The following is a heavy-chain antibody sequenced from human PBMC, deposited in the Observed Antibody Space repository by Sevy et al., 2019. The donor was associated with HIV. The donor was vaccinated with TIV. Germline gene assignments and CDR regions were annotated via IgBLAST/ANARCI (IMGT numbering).Heavy chain of an antibody. J-gene: IGHJ4*02. CDR3: AKGKGDILTGYAYFDY. CDR1: GFTFSSYA. CDR2: ISGSGGST. V-gene: IGHV3-23*01. Sequence: GGSLRLSCAASGFTFSSYAMSWVRQAPGKGLEWVSAISGSGGSTYYADSVKGRFTISRDNSKNTLYLQMNSLRAEDTAVYYCAKGKGDILTGYAYFDYWGQGTLVTVSS. D-gene: IGHD3-9*01.